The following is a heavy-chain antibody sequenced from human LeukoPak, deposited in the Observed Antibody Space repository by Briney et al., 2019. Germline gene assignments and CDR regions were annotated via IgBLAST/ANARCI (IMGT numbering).Heavy chain of an antibody. CDR2: IYHSGGT. D-gene: IGHD5-12*01. Sequence: SETLSLTCTLSGGSISTYYWSWIRQPPGKGLEWIGYIYHSGGTNYNPSLKSRVTISVDTSKNQFSLKLSSVTAADTAVYYCARGGGYASPIGYWGQGALVTVPS. J-gene: IGHJ4*02. CDR3: ARGGGYASPIGY. V-gene: IGHV4-59*01. CDR1: GGSISTYY.